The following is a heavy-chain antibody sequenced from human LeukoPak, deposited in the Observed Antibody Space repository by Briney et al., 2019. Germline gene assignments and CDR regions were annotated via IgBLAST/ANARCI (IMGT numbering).Heavy chain of an antibody. CDR1: GLTFSTYA. CDR3: VGTWY. J-gene: IGHJ4*02. Sequence: GGSLRLYCAASGLTFSTYAMSWVRQAPGKGLEWVSGISGSGVSTHYADSVKGRFSISRDNSKNTLYLQMNSLRAEDTAVYYCVGTWYWGQGTLVTVSS. CDR2: ISGSGVST. V-gene: IGHV3-23*01.